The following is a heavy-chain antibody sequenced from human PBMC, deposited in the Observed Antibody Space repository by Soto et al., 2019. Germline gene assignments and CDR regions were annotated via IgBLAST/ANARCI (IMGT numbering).Heavy chain of an antibody. CDR3: ARGRFRRTWFDP. CDR1: GYTFTNYD. J-gene: IGHJ5*02. Sequence: QVQLVQSGAEVKKPGASVKVSCKASGYTFTNYDIHWVRQATGQGLEWMGWMNPDSGNTGQSKQFQGRVTMTRDTPISTAYMEMSSLRSEDTAVYYCARGRFRRTWFDPWGQGTLVTVSP. CDR2: MNPDSGNT. V-gene: IGHV1-8*01. D-gene: IGHD3-16*01.